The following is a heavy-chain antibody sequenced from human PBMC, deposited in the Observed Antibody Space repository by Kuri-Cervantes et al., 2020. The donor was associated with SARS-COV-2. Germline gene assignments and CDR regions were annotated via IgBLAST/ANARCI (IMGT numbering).Heavy chain of an antibody. CDR3: ARDNSAYYDFWSGYYNYFDY. J-gene: IGHJ4*02. V-gene: IGHV3-21*01. CDR1: GFTFSSYS. Sequence: GGSLRLSCAASGFTFSSYSMNWVRQAPGKGLEWVSSISSSSSYIYYVDSVKGRFTISRDNAKNSLYLQMNSLRAEDTAVYYCARDNSAYYDFWSGYYNYFDYWGQGTLVTVSS. D-gene: IGHD3-3*01. CDR2: ISSSSSYI.